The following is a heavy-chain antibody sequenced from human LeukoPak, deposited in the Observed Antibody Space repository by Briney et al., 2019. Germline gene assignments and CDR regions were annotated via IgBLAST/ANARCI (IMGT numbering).Heavy chain of an antibody. Sequence: GGSLRLSCVASGFTFSTYGMSWVRQAPGKGLDWVAAISESGDVTYYADSVKGRFTISRDNSKSTLYLQMNSLRAEDTAVYYCARGWVAARRIDYWGQGTLVTVSS. V-gene: IGHV3-23*01. CDR3: ARGWVAARRIDY. CDR2: ISESGDVT. D-gene: IGHD6-6*01. J-gene: IGHJ4*02. CDR1: GFTFSTYG.